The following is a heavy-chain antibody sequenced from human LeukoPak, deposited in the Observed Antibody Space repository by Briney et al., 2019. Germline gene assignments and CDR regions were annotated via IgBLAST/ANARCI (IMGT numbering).Heavy chain of an antibody. CDR2: ISYDGSNK. V-gene: IGHV3-30*18. CDR1: GFTFSSYA. D-gene: IGHD3-10*02. CDR3: AKFFTGEYVRAFDI. J-gene: IGHJ3*02. Sequence: PGRSLRLSCAASGFTFSSYAMHWVRQAPGKGLEWVALISYDGSNKYYADSVKGRFTISRDNSKNTLYLQMNSLRAEDTAVYYCAKFFTGEYVRAFDIWGQGTMVTVSS.